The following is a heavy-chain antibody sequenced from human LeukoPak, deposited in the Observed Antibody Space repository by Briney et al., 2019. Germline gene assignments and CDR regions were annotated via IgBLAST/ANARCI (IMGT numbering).Heavy chain of an antibody. V-gene: IGHV1-2*02. CDR2: INPSSGGT. Sequence: GASVKVSCKASGYTFTGYYMHWVRQAPGQGLEWMGWINPSSGGTNYAQKFQGRVTMTRDTSISTAYMELSRLRSDDTAVYYCARDPLGFDSSGYYYPRYYFDYWGQGTLVTVSS. CDR3: ARDPLGFDSSGYYYPRYYFDY. CDR1: GYTFTGYY. J-gene: IGHJ4*02. D-gene: IGHD3-22*01.